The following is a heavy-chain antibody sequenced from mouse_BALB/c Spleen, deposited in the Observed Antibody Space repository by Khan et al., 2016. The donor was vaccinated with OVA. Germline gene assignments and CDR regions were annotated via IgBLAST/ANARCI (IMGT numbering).Heavy chain of an antibody. D-gene: IGHD3-3*01. CDR3: GRRARTTN. V-gene: IGHV5-6-3*01. CDR2: INSNGGST. CDR1: GFTFSSYG. J-gene: IGHJ2*01. Sequence: EVQLQESGGGLVRPGGSLKLSCAASGFTFSSYGMSWVRQTPDKRLELVATINSNGGSTYYPDSVKGRFTISRDNAKNTLYLQMSSLKSEDTAMYYCGRRARTTNWGQGTTLTVSA.